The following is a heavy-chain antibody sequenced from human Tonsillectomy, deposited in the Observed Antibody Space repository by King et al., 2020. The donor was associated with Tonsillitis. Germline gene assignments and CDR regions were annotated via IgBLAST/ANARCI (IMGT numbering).Heavy chain of an antibody. D-gene: IGHD6-13*01. V-gene: IGHV4-30-2*01. J-gene: IGHJ2*01. CDR3: ARTTLGIAAAHYWYFDL. CDR1: GGPISSGGYS. Sequence: LQLQESGSGLVKPSQTLSLTCAVSGGPISSGGYSWSWIRQPPGKGLEWIGYIYHSGSTYYNPSLKSRVTISLDRSKNQFSLKLSSVTAADTAVYYCARTTLGIAAAHYWYFDLWGRGTLVTVSS. CDR2: IYHSGST.